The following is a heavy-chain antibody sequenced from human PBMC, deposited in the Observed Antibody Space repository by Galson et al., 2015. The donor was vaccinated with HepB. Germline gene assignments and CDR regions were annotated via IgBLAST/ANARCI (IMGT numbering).Heavy chain of an antibody. V-gene: IGHV3-21*01. CDR2: INSVSSHI. CDR1: GFTFSTYS. D-gene: IGHD3-3*01. J-gene: IGHJ4*02. CDR3: VRARREVLRFFDSDH. Sequence: SLRLSCAAYGFTFSTYSMTWVRQAPGMGLEWVSSINSVSSHIYYADSVRSRFTISRDNAKNSLSLQMNSLRVEDTAVYYCVRARREVLRFFDSDHWGQGTLVTVSS.